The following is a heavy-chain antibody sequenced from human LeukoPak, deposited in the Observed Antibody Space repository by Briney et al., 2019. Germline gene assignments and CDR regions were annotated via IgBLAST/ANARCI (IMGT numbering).Heavy chain of an antibody. Sequence: PGGSLRLSCAASGFTFSSYWMSWVRQAPGKGLEWVANIEQDGSEKYYVDSVKGRFTISRDNTKNSLYLQMNSLRAEDTAVYYCARFQKGVFLFDYWGQGTLVTVSS. CDR1: GFTFSSYW. CDR3: ARFQKGVFLFDY. CDR2: IEQDGSEK. V-gene: IGHV3-7*02. J-gene: IGHJ4*02.